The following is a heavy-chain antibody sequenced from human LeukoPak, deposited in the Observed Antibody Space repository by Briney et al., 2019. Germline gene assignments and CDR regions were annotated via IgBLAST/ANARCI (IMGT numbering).Heavy chain of an antibody. V-gene: IGHV4-59*01. CDR2: IYYSGST. D-gene: IGHD7-27*01. CDR1: GGSISSYY. Sequence: PSETLSLTCTVSGGSISSYYWSWIRQPPGKGLEWIGYIYYSGSTNYNPSLKSRVTISVDTSKNQFSLKLSSVTAADTAVYYCAAYLNWGCGYYFDYWGQGTLVTVSS. J-gene: IGHJ4*02. CDR3: AAYLNWGCGYYFDY.